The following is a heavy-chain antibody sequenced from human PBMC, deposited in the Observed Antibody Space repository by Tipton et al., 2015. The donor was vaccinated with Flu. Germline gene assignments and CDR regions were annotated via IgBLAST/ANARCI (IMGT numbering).Heavy chain of an antibody. V-gene: IGHV4-61*01. CDR1: GGFITSGSYY. CDR2: IYYSGTT. D-gene: IGHD3-16*01. CDR3: ARHSRTRPFAL. Sequence: LRLSCSISGGFITSGSYYWSWIRQPPGKGLEWIGYIYYSGTTDYNPSLKSRVSISVDTSTNQFSLRLRSVTAADTAVYYCARHSRTRPFALWGQGSLVTVSS. J-gene: IGHJ4*02.